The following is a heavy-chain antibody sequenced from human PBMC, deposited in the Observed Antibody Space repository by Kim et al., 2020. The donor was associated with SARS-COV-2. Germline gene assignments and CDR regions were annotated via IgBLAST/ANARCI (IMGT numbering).Heavy chain of an antibody. Sequence: GGSLRLSCAASGFIFSDYYMSWIRQAPGKGLGWVSYVSSSANIIYYADSVKGRFTISRDNTKNSLFLHMNSLRVDDTAVYYCARPHGAMAADRGDNIFDIWGHGTTVTVSS. V-gene: IGHV3-11*04. D-gene: IGHD6-19*01. CDR1: GFIFSDYY. CDR2: VSSSANII. CDR3: ARPHGAMAADRGDNIFDI. J-gene: IGHJ3*02.